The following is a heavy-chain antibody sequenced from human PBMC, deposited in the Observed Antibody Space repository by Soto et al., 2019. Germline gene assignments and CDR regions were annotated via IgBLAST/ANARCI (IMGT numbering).Heavy chain of an antibody. J-gene: IGHJ6*03. CDR2: IYSGGST. D-gene: IGHD7-27*01. V-gene: IGHV3-66*01. CDR1: GFTVSSNY. Sequence: EVQLVESGGGLVQPGGSLRLSCAASGFTVSSNYMSWVRQAPGKGLEWVSVIYSGGSTYYADSVKGRFTISRDNSKNTLYLQMNSLRAEDTAVYYCARSLAGDNYYYYYMDVWGKGTTVTVSS. CDR3: ARSLAGDNYYYYYMDV.